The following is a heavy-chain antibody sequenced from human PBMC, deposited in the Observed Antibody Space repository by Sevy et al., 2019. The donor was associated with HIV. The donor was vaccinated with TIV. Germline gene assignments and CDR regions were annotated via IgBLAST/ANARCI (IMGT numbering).Heavy chain of an antibody. V-gene: IGHV4-59*08. CDR3: AGENAWGRGYS. Sequence: SETLSLTCTVSGGSITSLYWNWIRQPPGKGLEWIANIYYNGHINYNPSLKCRVTLSLDTSKNQFSLRLSSVTAVDTAMYYCAGENAWGRGYSWGQGTLVTVSS. J-gene: IGHJ4*02. CDR1: GGSITSLY. D-gene: IGHD1-26*01. CDR2: IYYNGHI.